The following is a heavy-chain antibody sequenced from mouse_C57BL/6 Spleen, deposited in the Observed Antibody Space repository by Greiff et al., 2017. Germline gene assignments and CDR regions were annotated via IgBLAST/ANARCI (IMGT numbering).Heavy chain of an antibody. D-gene: IGHD2-4*01. CDR3: VRDCGLRSYYYAMDY. Sequence: EVKLVESGGGLVQPKGSLKLSCAASGFTFNTYAMHWVRQAPGKGLEWVARIRSKSSNYATYYADSVKDRFTISRDDSQSMLYLQMNNLRTEDTAVYYCVRDCGLRSYYYAMDYWGQGTSVTVSS. J-gene: IGHJ4*01. V-gene: IGHV10-3*01. CDR1: GFTFNTYA. CDR2: IRSKSSNYAT.